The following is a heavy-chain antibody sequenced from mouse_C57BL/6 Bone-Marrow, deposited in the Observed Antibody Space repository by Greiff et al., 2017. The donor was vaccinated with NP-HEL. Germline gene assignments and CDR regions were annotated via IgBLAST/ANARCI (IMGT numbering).Heavy chain of an antibody. V-gene: IGHV1-81*01. CDR2: IYPRGGNT. CDR1: GYTFTSYG. J-gene: IGHJ3*01. D-gene: IGHD1-1*01. CDR3: ARRQCEESSYGY. Sequence: HVQLVESGAGLARPGASVKLSCTASGYTFTSYGISWVQQRPGQGLEWIGAIYPRGGNTYYTEKFKGKATLTADKSSSTAYMELRSLTSEDSAVXYCARRQCEESSYGYWGQGTVIPVSA.